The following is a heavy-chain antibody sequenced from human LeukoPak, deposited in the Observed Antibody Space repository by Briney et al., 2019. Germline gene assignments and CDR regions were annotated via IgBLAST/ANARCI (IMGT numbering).Heavy chain of an antibody. J-gene: IGHJ3*01. CDR1: GLTFTNHV. CDR3: AKETDSFDV. D-gene: IGHD2-21*02. CDR2: VWYDTAKK. Sequence: PGGSLRLSCAASGLTFTNHVMHWVRQAPGKGLEWVALVWYDTAKKYYADSVKGRFTISRDNSKNTVSLQMNSLRPDDTAVYYCAKETDSFDVWGQGTMVTVSS. V-gene: IGHV3-30*02.